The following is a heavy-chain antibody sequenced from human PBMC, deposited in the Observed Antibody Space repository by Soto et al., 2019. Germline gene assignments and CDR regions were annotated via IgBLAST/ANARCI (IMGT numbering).Heavy chain of an antibody. Sequence: SETLSLTCAVYGGSFSGYYWTWIRQPPGTGLEWIGEINHSGSTNYNPSLKSRVTISVDTSKNQFSLKLSSVTAADTAVYYCARSGNYYDSSGYFRYWGQGTLVAVSS. J-gene: IGHJ4*02. V-gene: IGHV4-34*01. CDR2: INHSGST. CDR1: GGSFSGYY. CDR3: ARSGNYYDSSGYFRY. D-gene: IGHD3-22*01.